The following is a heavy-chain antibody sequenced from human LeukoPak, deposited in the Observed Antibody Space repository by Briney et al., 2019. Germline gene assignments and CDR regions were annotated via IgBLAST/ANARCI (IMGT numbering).Heavy chain of an antibody. V-gene: IGHV3-30*04. J-gene: IGHJ4*02. CDR2: ISNDGRNK. CDR3: VRDPMADFDY. CDR1: GFTFSTYA. Sequence: PGGSLRLSCAASGFTFSTYAMHWVRQAPGKGLEWVAVISNDGRNKIYADSVKGRFTISRDNSKNTLFLQMNSLRTEAMAAYYCVRDPMADFDYWGQGTLVTVSS. D-gene: IGHD2-8*01.